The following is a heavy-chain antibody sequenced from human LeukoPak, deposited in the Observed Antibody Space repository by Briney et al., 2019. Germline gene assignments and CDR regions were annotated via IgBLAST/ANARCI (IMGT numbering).Heavy chain of an antibody. V-gene: IGHV3-49*04. D-gene: IGHD5-24*01. CDR3: TREGGRWLQLTGDY. CDR2: IRSKTYGGTT. Sequence: PGGSLRLSCTASGFTFGDYAMSWVRQAPGKGLEWVCFIRSKTYGGTTEYAASVKGRFTISRDDSKSIAYLKMNSLKTEDTAVYYCTREGGRWLQLTGDYWGQGTLVTVSS. CDR1: GFTFGDYA. J-gene: IGHJ4*02.